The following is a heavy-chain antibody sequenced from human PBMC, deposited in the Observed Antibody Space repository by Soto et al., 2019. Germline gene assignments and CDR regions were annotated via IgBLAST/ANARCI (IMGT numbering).Heavy chain of an antibody. Sequence: GASVKVSCKASGYTFTSYDINWVRQATGQGLEWMGWMNANNGNTKYSQNFQGRVTITWDTSASTAYMDLSSLRSEDTAVYYCARDSCSSTSCYIGNWFDPWGQGTLVTVSS. CDR3: ARDSCSSTSCYIGNWFDP. CDR1: GYTFTSYD. D-gene: IGHD2-2*02. V-gene: IGHV1-3*01. J-gene: IGHJ5*02. CDR2: MNANNGNT.